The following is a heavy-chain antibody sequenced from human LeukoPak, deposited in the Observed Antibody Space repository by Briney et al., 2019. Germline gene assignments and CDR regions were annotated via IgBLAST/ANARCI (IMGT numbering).Heavy chain of an antibody. D-gene: IGHD2-2*01. CDR1: GGSISSSNW. Sequence: PSGTLSLTCAVSGGSISSSNWWSWVRQPPGKGLEWIGEIYHSGSTNYNPSLKSRVTISVDTSKNQFSLKLSSVTAADTAVYYCARVSTGCSSTSCYDWYFDLWGRGTLVTVSS. J-gene: IGHJ2*01. CDR2: IYHSGST. CDR3: ARVSTGCSSTSCYDWYFDL. V-gene: IGHV4-4*02.